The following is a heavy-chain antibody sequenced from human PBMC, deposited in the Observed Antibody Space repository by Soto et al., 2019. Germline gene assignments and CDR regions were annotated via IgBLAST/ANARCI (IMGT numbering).Heavy chain of an antibody. V-gene: IGHV3-21*01. J-gene: IGHJ3*02. Sequence: EVQLVDSGGGLVKPGGSLRLSCAASGFTCSSYSMNWVRQAPGKGLEWVSSISSSSSYIYYADSVKGRFTISRDNAKHSLYLQMNSLRAEDTAVYYCARKMAAAIDAFDIWGQGTMVTVSS. CDR3: ARKMAAAIDAFDI. CDR2: ISSSSSYI. D-gene: IGHD6-13*01. CDR1: GFTCSSYS.